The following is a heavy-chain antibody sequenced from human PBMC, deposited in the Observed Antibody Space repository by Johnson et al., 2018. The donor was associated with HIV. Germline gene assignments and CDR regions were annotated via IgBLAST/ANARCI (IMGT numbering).Heavy chain of an antibody. CDR3: ARDMVQLELIGAFDI. CDR1: GFTFCNAW. J-gene: IGHJ3*02. D-gene: IGHD1-1*01. Sequence: VPLVESGGGVVRPGGSLRLSCAASGFTFCNAWMSWVRQAPGKGLERVARIKSTTDGVPTDYAAHVKCTFSISTDNSKNTLHLQMNTLRAEDTAVYYCARDMVQLELIGAFDIWGQGTMVTVSS. V-gene: IGHV3-15*01. CDR2: IKSTTDGVPT.